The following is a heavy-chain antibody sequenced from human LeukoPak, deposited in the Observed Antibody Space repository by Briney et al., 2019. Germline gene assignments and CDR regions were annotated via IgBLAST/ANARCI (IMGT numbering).Heavy chain of an antibody. CDR1: GFTFDDYA. CDR3: ARESTGFDY. D-gene: IGHD3-10*01. J-gene: IGHJ4*02. CDR2: ISWNSGSI. V-gene: IGHV3-9*03. Sequence: GRSLRLSCAAPGFTFDDYAMHWVRQAPGKGLVWVSGISWNSGSIGYADSVKGRFTISRDNAKNSLYLQMNSLRAEDMALYYCARESTGFDYWGQGTLVTVSS.